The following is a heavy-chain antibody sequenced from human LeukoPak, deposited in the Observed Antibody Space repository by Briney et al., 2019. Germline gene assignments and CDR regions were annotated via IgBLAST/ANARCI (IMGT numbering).Heavy chain of an antibody. J-gene: IGHJ4*02. CDR2: IYYSGST. D-gene: IGHD3-22*01. CDR1: GGSISSYY. Sequence: SETLSLTCTVSGGSISSYYWSWIRQPPGKGLERMGYIYYSGSTNSNPSLKSRVTISVDTSKNQFSLKLSSVTAADTAVYYCARGTYYYDSSGYYYPYFDYWGQGTLVTVSS. V-gene: IGHV4-59*01. CDR3: ARGTYYYDSSGYYYPYFDY.